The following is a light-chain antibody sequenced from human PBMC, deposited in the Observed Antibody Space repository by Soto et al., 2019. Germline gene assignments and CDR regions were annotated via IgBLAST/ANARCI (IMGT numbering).Light chain of an antibody. CDR3: MSFVESTSTHWV. V-gene: IGLV2-8*01. J-gene: IGLJ3*02. Sequence: QSALTQPPSASGSPGQSVAISCTGTSSDVGGYNYVSWYQQHPGKAPKLLIFKVNNRPSGISGRFSGSKSGNTASLTISGLQAEDEGDYYCMSFVESTSTHWVLGGGTKVTVL. CDR2: KVN. CDR1: SSDVGGYNY.